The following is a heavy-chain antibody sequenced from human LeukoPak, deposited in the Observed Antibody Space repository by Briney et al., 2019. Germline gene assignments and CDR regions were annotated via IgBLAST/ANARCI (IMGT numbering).Heavy chain of an antibody. CDR2: IYNGVTT. J-gene: IGHJ4*02. CDR1: GLTVSSNY. D-gene: IGHD4-17*01. CDR3: ILTTVTTSVEY. Sequence: GGPLRLSCAASGLTVSSNYMNWVRQVPGKGLEWVSVIYNGVTTHYADSVKGRFTSSSDNSKNTVYLQMNRLRAEDTAIYYCILTTVTTSVEYWGQGTLVTVSS. V-gene: IGHV3-53*01.